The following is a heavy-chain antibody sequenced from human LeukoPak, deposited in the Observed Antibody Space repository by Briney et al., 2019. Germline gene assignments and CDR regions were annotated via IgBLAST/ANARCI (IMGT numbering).Heavy chain of an antibody. J-gene: IGHJ4*02. CDR3: ARDPKEYSSGWYLFDY. D-gene: IGHD6-19*01. CDR1: GFTFSNAW. CDR2: IYHSGST. Sequence: GSLRLSCAASGFTFSNAWMSWVRQAPGKGLEWIGEIYHSGSTNYNPSLKSRVTISIDKSKNQFSLKLSSVTAADTAVYYCARDPKEYSSGWYLFDYWGQGTLVTVSS. V-gene: IGHV4-4*02.